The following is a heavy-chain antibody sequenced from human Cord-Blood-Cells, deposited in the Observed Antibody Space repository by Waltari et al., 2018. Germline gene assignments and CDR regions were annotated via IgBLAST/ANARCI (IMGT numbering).Heavy chain of an antibody. CDR3: ARVRLATGDDY. V-gene: IGHV4-34*01. J-gene: IGHJ4*02. CDR1: GGSFSGYY. Sequence: QVQLQQWGAGLLKPSETLSLTCAVYGGSFSGYYWIWIRQPPGKGLEWIGEINHSGSTNYNPYLKSRVTISVDTSKNQFSLKLSSVTAADTAVYYCARVRLATGDDYWGQGTLVTVSS. D-gene: IGHD7-27*01. CDR2: INHSGST.